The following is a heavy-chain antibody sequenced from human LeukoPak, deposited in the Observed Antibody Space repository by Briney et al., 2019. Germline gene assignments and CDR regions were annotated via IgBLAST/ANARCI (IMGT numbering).Heavy chain of an antibody. CDR3: ARGLWSGTY. Sequence: PGGTLRLSCVASGFTFSDYWMTWVRQAPGKGLEWVANIKQDGSEKFCVDSVKGRFTISRDNAENSLYLHMNSLRAEDTAVYYCARGLWSGTYWGQGSLVTVS. CDR1: GFTFSDYW. J-gene: IGHJ4*02. V-gene: IGHV3-7*01. D-gene: IGHD3-10*01. CDR2: IKQDGSEK.